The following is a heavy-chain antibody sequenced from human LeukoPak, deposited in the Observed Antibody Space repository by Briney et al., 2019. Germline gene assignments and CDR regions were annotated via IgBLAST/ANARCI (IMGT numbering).Heavy chain of an antibody. CDR1: GFIFDDYA. CDR3: AKDRYCSGGTCSGGFDY. CDR2: ISGDGGRT. V-gene: IGHV3-43*02. Sequence: GGSLRLSCAASGFIFDDYAMHWVLQVPGKGLEWVSLISGDGGRTFYEDSVKGRFTVSRDNSKNLMYLQMSGLRTEDTALYYCAKDRYCSGGTCSGGFDYWGQGTLVTVSS. D-gene: IGHD2-15*01. J-gene: IGHJ4*02.